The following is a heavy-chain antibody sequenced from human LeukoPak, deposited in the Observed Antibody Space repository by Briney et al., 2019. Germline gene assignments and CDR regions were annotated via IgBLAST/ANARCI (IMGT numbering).Heavy chain of an antibody. Sequence: GGSLRLSCAASGFTFRTSGMSWVRQAPGKGLEWVSAISGSGVSTYYADSVKGRFTISRDNSKNTLYLQMNSLRAEDTAVYYCAKEGMDYYDSSAHLDYWGQGTLVTVSS. CDR3: AKEGMDYYDSSAHLDY. CDR2: ISGSGVST. D-gene: IGHD3-22*01. CDR1: GFTFRTSG. J-gene: IGHJ4*02. V-gene: IGHV3-23*01.